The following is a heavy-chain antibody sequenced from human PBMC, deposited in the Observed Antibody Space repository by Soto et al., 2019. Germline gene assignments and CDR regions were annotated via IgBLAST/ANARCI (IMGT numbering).Heavy chain of an antibody. CDR1: GASITSGGYY. J-gene: IGHJ1*01. CDR3: TRSIQH. V-gene: IGHV4-31*03. CDR2: IYYSGST. Sequence: QVQLQESGPGLVKPSQTLSLTCTVSGASITSGGYYWSWIRQHPGKGLEWIGYIYYSGSTYYNPSLQSRVTISVDPSKNQVSLKLSSVTAADPAVYYCTRSIQHWGQGTLVTVSS.